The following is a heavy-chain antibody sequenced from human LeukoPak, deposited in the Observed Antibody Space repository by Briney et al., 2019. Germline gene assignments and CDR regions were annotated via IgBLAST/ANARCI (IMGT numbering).Heavy chain of an antibody. CDR3: AIPPLCGSGSSRPLAGVDV. CDR2: ISHTGTTM. CDR1: GFSLSSYS. D-gene: IGHD3-10*01. J-gene: IGHJ6*02. Sequence: QTGGSLRLSCAASGFSLSSYSMNWVRQAPGKGLEWVSYISHTGTTMSYADSVKGRFTISRDNARNSLYLQMNSLRAEDTAVYYCAIPPLCGSGSSRPLAGVDVWGQGTAVTVSS. V-gene: IGHV3-48*04.